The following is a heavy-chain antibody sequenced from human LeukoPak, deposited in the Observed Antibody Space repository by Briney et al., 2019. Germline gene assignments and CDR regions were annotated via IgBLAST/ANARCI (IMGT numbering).Heavy chain of an antibody. D-gene: IGHD2-21*02. V-gene: IGHV1-69*04. CDR3: ARGVDGGNSDWFVP. CDR2: IIPILGIA. CDR1: GGTFSSYA. Sequence: VASVKVSCKASGGTFSSYAISWVRQAPGQGLEWKGRIIPILGIANYAQKFQGRVTITADKSTSTAYMELSSLRSEDTAVYYCARGVDGGNSDWFVPWGQGTLVTVSS. J-gene: IGHJ5*02.